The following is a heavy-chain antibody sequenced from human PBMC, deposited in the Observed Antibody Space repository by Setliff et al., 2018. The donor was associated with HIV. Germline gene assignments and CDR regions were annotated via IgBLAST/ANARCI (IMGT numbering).Heavy chain of an antibody. CDR1: GYTFTSYY. J-gene: IGHJ4*02. D-gene: IGHD1-26*01. CDR2: IYPNEDRT. V-gene: IGHV1-46*01. Sequence: ASVKVSCKASGYTFTSYYIHWVRQAPGQGLEWMGIIYPNEDRTTYAQEFQGRVTMTRDTSTSTVYMELSSLRSEDTAVYYCARKPSGSGHYFYFDYWGQGTLVTVSS. CDR3: ARKPSGSGHYFYFDY.